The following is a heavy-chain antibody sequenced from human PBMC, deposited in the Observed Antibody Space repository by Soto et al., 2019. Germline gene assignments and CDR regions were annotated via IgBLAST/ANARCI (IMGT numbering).Heavy chain of an antibody. J-gene: IGHJ4*02. Sequence: ASVKVSCKVSGYTLTELSMHWVRQAPGKGLEWMGGFDPEDGETIYAQKFQGRVTMTEDTSTDTAYMELSSLRSEDTAVYYCATVFSYSSSFDDWGQGPLVTLAS. CDR1: GYTLTELS. CDR2: FDPEDGET. V-gene: IGHV1-24*01. D-gene: IGHD6-6*01. CDR3: ATVFSYSSSFDD.